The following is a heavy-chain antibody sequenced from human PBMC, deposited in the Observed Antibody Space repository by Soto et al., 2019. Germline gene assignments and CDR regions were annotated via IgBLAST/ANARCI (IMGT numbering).Heavy chain of an antibody. CDR3: TKDSGWTSAD. V-gene: IGHV3-23*01. J-gene: IGHJ4*02. CDR2: ISGGAT. Sequence: EVQLLESGGGLVQPGGSRRLSCAASGFTFRDCGMSWVRQAPGKGLEWVSGISGGATYYADSVKGRFVISRDDSKNTLYLEMDSLRVEDTAVYYCTKDSGWTSADWGQGTLVTVSS. CDR1: GFTFRDCG. D-gene: IGHD3-10*01.